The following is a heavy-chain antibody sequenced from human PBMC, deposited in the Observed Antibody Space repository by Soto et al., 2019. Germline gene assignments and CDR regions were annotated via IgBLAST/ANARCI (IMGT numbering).Heavy chain of an antibody. CDR3: ASPGPGIAAAGSYRSNYYYYGMDV. CDR2: INAGNGNT. J-gene: IGHJ6*02. V-gene: IGHV1-3*01. CDR1: GYTFTSYA. Sequence: ASVKVSCKASGYTFTSYAMHWVRQAPGQRLEWMGWINAGNGNTKYSQKFQGRVTITRDTSASTAYMELSSLRSEDTAVYYCASPGPGIAAAGSYRSNYYYYGMDVWGQGTTVTVSS. D-gene: IGHD6-13*01.